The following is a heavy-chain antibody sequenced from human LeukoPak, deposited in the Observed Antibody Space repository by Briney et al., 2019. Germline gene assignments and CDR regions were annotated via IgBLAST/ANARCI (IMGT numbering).Heavy chain of an antibody. Sequence: GESLQISSKGSGYSFTSYWIGWVRPMPGKGLEWMGIIHPNDFNTIYSPSFQGQVTFSADKSISTAYLQWSSLKAADTAMYYCARPGSGWALDYWGQGTLVTVSS. CDR1: GYSFTSYW. CDR3: ARPGSGWALDY. D-gene: IGHD6-19*01. V-gene: IGHV5-51*01. CDR2: IHPNDFNT. J-gene: IGHJ4*02.